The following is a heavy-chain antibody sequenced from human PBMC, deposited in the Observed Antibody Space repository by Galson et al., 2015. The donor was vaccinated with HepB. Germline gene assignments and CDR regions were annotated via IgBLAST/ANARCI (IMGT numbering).Heavy chain of an antibody. CDR3: ARDLVSSSWYFGDYFDY. J-gene: IGHJ4*02. V-gene: IGHV1-46*01. Sequence: SVKASCKASGYTFTSYYMHWVRQAPGQGLEWMGIINPSGGSTSYAQKFQGRVTMTRDTSTSTVYMELSSLRSEDTAVYYCARDLVSSSWYFGDYFDYWGQGTLVTVSS. CDR1: GYTFTSYY. CDR2: INPSGGST. D-gene: IGHD6-13*01.